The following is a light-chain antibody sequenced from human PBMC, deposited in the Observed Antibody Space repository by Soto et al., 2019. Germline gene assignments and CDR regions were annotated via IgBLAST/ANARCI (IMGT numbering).Light chain of an antibody. CDR3: QQCNNWPPEIT. J-gene: IGKJ5*01. CDR1: QSVSSN. V-gene: IGKV3D-15*01. CDR2: GAS. Sequence: EVVMTQSPATLSVSPGERATLSCRASQSVSSNVAWYQQKPGQTPRLLIYGASSRATGIPDRFSGSGSGTDFTLTISSLEPEDFAVYYCQQCNNWPPEITFGQGTRLETK.